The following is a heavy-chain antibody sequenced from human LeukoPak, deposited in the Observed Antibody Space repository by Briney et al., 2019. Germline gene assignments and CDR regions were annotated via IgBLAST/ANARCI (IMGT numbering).Heavy chain of an antibody. CDR1: GYTFTSYD. D-gene: IGHD3-10*01. CDR2: MNPNSGNT. J-gene: IGHJ6*02. CDR3: ARDISDMVRGVSYYYYGMDV. Sequence: ASVKVSCKASGYTFTSYDINWVRQATGQGLEWMGWMNPNSGNTGYAQKFQGRVTMTRNTSISTTYMEPSSLRSEDTAVYYCARDISDMVRGVSYYYYGMDVWGQGTTVTVSS. V-gene: IGHV1-8*01.